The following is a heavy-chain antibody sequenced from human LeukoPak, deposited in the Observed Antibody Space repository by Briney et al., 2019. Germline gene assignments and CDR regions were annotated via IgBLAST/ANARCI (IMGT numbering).Heavy chain of an antibody. V-gene: IGHV3-23*01. CDR2: ISGSGGST. CDR1: GFTFSSYA. J-gene: IGHJ3*02. CDR3: AKDKRGYCSSTSCFGNAFDI. D-gene: IGHD2-2*01. Sequence: GGSLRLSCAASGFTFSSYAMSWVRQAPGKGLEWVSAISGSGGSTYYADSVKGRFTISRDNSKNTLYLQMNSLRAEDTAVYYCAKDKRGYCSSTSCFGNAFDIWGQGTTVTVSS.